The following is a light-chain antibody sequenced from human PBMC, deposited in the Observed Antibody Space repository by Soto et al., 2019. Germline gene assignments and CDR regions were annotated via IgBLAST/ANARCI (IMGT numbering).Light chain of an antibody. V-gene: IGLV2-23*01. Sequence: QSVLTQPASVSGSPGQSITFSCTGTNSDVGTHNLVSWYQQHPGKAPKLIIYEGTKRPSGVSNRFSGSKSGNTASLTISGLQAEDEADYYCCSYALLFGTGTKVTVL. CDR1: NSDVGTHNL. CDR2: EGT. CDR3: CSYALL. J-gene: IGLJ1*01.